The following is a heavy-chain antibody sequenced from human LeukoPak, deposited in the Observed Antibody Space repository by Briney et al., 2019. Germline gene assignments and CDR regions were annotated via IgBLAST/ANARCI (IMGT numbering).Heavy chain of an antibody. Sequence: SETLSLTCTVSGGSISSSSYYWGWIRQPPGKGLEWIGRIYTSGSTNYNPSLKSRVTMSVDTSKNQFSLKLSSVTAADTAVYYCARDFGIAVAGTWFDPWGQGTLVTVSS. D-gene: IGHD6-19*01. J-gene: IGHJ5*02. CDR2: IYTSGST. V-gene: IGHV4-39*07. CDR3: ARDFGIAVAGTWFDP. CDR1: GGSISSSSYY.